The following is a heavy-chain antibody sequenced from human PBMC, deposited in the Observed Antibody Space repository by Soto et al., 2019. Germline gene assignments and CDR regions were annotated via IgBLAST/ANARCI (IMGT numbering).Heavy chain of an antibody. V-gene: IGHV4-30-4*01. D-gene: IGHD1-26*01. CDR1: GGSISSGDYY. CDR3: ARREIQGPIDY. CDR2: IYYSGST. J-gene: IGHJ4*02. Sequence: TLSLTCTVSGGSISSGDYYWSWIRQPPGKGLECIGYIYYSGSTYYNPSLKSRVTISVDTSKNQFSLKLSSMTAADTAVYYCARREIQGPIDYWGQGTLVTVSS.